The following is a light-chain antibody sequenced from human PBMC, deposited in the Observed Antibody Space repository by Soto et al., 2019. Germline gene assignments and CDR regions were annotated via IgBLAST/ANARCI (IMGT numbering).Light chain of an antibody. CDR3: AVWDESLNGYV. J-gene: IGLJ1*01. CDR2: SND. Sequence: QSVLTQPPSASGTRGQRVIISCSGSGSNIGSNTVNWYQQLPGAAPKLLIQSNDQRPSGVPDRFSGSQSGTSASLAISGFQSEDEADYYCAVWDESLNGYVFGTGTKVTVL. V-gene: IGLV1-44*01. CDR1: GSNIGSNT.